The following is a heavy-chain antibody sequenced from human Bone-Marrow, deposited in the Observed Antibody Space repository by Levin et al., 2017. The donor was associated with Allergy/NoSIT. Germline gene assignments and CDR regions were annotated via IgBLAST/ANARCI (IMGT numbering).Heavy chain of an antibody. Sequence: SQTLSLPCTVSGGSISGYYWSWIRQPAGKGLEWVGRIYTSGTTNYNPSLKSRVTMSIDTSKNQFSLELSSVTAADTAVYYCAGKSRITGTTTFDYWGQGTLVTVSS. J-gene: IGHJ4*02. V-gene: IGHV4-4*07. CDR1: GGSISGYY. D-gene: IGHD1-20*01. CDR3: AGKSRITGTTTFDY. CDR2: IYTSGTT.